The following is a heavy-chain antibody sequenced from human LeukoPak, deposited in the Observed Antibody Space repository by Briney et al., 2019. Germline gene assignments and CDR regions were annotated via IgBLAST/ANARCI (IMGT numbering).Heavy chain of an antibody. J-gene: IGHJ3*02. CDR2: INHSGST. D-gene: IGHD3-3*01. Sequence: SETLSLTCAVYGGSFSGYYWSWIRQPPGKGLEWIGEINHSGSTNYNPSLKSRVTISVDTSKNQFSLKLSSVTAADTAVYYCARELTYYDFWSGHTRGAFDIWGQGTMVTVSS. CDR1: GGSFSGYY. V-gene: IGHV4-34*01. CDR3: ARELTYYDFWSGHTRGAFDI.